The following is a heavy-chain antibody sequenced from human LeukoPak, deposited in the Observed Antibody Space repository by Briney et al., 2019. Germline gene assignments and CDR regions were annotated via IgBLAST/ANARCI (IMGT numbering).Heavy chain of an antibody. CDR1: GYSIHSGYY. Sequence: SQTLSRTCLVSGYSIHSGYYWGWVRPPPGKGLEWIGTLYHSGSTYYNPSLKSRDTISVDTSTNEFSLSLSAVTAEDTAVYYCARDGGGRGYSFIRGQNAFDIWGQGTMVTVSS. J-gene: IGHJ3*02. CDR3: ARDGGGRGYSFIRGQNAFDI. V-gene: IGHV4-38-2*02. CDR2: LYHSGST. D-gene: IGHD5-18*01.